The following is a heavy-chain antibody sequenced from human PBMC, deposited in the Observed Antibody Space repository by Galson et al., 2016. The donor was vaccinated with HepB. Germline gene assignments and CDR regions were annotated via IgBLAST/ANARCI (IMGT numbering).Heavy chain of an antibody. CDR3: AKGHRGYTGYDQFDY. Sequence: SLRLSCAASGFTFSSCAMHWVRQAPGKGLEWVAVISFEGNTRYYSDTVKGRFAISRDNSRNTLYLQMDNLRAADTAMYYCAKGHRGYTGYDQFDYWGQGLLVSVSS. CDR2: ISFEGNTR. V-gene: IGHV3-30*09. CDR1: GFTFSSCA. J-gene: IGHJ4*02. D-gene: IGHD5-12*01.